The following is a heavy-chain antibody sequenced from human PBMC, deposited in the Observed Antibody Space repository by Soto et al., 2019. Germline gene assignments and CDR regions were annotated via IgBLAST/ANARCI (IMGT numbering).Heavy chain of an antibody. CDR2: IYYSGST. CDR3: ARGFIVVVVAATSDAFDI. CDR1: GGSISSGGYY. V-gene: IGHV4-31*03. Sequence: SETLSLTCTVSGGSISSGGYYWSWIRQHPGKGLEWIGYIYYSGSTYYNPSLKSRVTISVDTSKNQFSLKLSSVTAADTAVYYCARGFIVVVVAATSDAFDIWGQGTMVTVSS. J-gene: IGHJ3*02. D-gene: IGHD2-15*01.